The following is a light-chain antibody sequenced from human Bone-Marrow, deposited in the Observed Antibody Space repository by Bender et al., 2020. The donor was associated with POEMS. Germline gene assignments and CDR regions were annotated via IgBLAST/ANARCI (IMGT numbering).Light chain of an antibody. CDR3: QSADSSRTYYV. J-gene: IGLJ1*01. V-gene: IGLV3-10*01. CDR1: QLGNKY. Sequence: SYELTQPPSVSVSPGQIATITCSGHQLGNKYVSWFQQRSGQAPVLVIYEDTKRPSGIPERFSGSSSGTMATLTITGVQAEDEADYYCQSADSSRTYYVFGPGTKVTVL. CDR2: EDT.